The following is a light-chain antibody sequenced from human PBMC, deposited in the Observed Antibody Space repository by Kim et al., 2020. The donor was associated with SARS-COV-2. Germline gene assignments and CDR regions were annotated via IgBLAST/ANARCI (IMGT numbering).Light chain of an antibody. J-gene: IGKJ4*01. Sequence: SASVGDRLTITCRASQGIRNYLAWFQQKPGKAPKRLIYGASSLESGVPSRFGGSGSGTEFTLTISSLKPEDFATYYCLQHSTYPLTFGGGTKLEI. V-gene: IGKV1-17*03. CDR1: QGIRNY. CDR3: LQHSTYPLT. CDR2: GAS.